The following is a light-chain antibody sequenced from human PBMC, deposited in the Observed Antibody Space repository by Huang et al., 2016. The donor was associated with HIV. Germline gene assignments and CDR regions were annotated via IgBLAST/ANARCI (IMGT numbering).Light chain of an antibody. J-gene: IGKJ5*01. CDR2: DAS. CDR3: QQRTNWPRIT. CDR1: QSISTF. V-gene: IGKV3-11*01. Sequence: EIVLTQSPATLSLSPGEKATLSCRASQSISTFLAWYQQKPGQAPRLLIYDASHRAAGIPARVSGSVSGTDFALTISSVETEDSAVYYGQQRTNWPRITFGQGTRLEIK.